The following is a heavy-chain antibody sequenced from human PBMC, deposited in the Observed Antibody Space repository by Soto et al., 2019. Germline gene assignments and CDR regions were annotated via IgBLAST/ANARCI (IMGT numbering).Heavy chain of an antibody. CDR3: AKGSASASPYYFDY. CDR1: GFTFTTYA. Sequence: GGALRLSCAASGFTFTTYAMSWVRQAPGKGLEWVSTISDSGGGTYYADSVKGRFAISRDNSRSTLYLQMNSLRAEDTAIYYSAKGSASASPYYFDYWGQGTLVTVSS. V-gene: IGHV3-23*01. CDR2: ISDSGGGT. J-gene: IGHJ4*02.